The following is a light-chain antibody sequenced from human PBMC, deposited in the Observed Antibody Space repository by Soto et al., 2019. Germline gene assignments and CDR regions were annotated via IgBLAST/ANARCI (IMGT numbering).Light chain of an antibody. J-gene: IGKJ5*01. CDR2: DAS. Sequence: EIVLTQSPATLSLSPGERATLSCRASQNVSSYLAWYQQKSGQAPRLLIYDASNRATGIPARFSGSGSGTDFTLTISSLEPEDFAVYYCQQRSNWPPITFGHGTRLEIK. CDR3: QQRSNWPPIT. V-gene: IGKV3-11*01. CDR1: QNVSSY.